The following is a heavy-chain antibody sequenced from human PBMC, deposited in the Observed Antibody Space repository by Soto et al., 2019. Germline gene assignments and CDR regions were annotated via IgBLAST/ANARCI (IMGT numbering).Heavy chain of an antibody. CDR3: ARASGIAAAGDYYYGMDV. Sequence: QVQLVQSGAEVKKPGSSVKVSCTASGGTFSSYAISWVRQAPGQGLEWMGGIIPIFGTANYAQKFQGRVTITADESTSTAYMELSSLRSEDTAVYYCARASGIAAAGDYYYGMDVWGQGTTVTVSS. CDR2: IIPIFGTA. D-gene: IGHD6-13*01. V-gene: IGHV1-69*01. CDR1: GGTFSSYA. J-gene: IGHJ6*02.